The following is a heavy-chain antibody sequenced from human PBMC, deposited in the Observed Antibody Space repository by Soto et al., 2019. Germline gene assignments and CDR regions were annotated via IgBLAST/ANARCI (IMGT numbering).Heavy chain of an antibody. J-gene: IGHJ5*02. CDR3: ARDNSGCSNSDCYLSGWFDP. D-gene: IGHD2-2*01. V-gene: IGHV4-30-2*06. Sequence: QLQLRESGAGLVKPSETLSLTCTVSGGSISSGAYSWTWIRQSPGTGLEWLGFIYQSGSTYYSPSLKSRVSISIDKSKNQWSLNLRSVTAADTAVYYCARDNSGCSNSDCYLSGWFDPWGQGTLVTVSS. CDR1: GGSISSGAYS. CDR2: IYQSGST.